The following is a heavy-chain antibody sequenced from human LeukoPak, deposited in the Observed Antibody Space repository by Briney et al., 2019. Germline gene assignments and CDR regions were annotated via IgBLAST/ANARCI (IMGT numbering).Heavy chain of an antibody. CDR3: ASGAQSDY. V-gene: IGHV3-48*03. J-gene: IGHJ4*02. D-gene: IGHD1-26*01. CDR1: GFTFSSYE. Sequence: GGSLRLSCAASGFTFSSYEMNWVRQAPGKGLEWVSYISSSGSTKYYADSVKGRITISRDNAKNSLYQQMNSLRAEDTAVYYCASGAQSDYWGQGTLVTVSS. CDR2: ISSSGSTK.